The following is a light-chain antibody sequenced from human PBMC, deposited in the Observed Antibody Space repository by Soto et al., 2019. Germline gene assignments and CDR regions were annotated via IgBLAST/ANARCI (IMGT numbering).Light chain of an antibody. J-gene: IGKJ1*01. CDR2: GAS. CDR1: QSVSSSY. CDR3: QQYVSSLRT. V-gene: IGKV3-20*01. Sequence: EIVLTQSPGTLSLSPGERATLSCRASQSVSSSYLAWYQQKPGQAPRLLIYGASSRATGIPDRFSGSGSGTDFTLTISRLEPEDVAVYYCQQYVSSLRTFGQGTKVEIK.